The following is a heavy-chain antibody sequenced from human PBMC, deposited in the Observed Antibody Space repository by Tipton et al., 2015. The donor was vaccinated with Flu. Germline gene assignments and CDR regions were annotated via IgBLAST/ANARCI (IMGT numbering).Heavy chain of an antibody. D-gene: IGHD6-13*01. V-gene: IGHV3-33*01. CDR1: GFTFSSYG. CDR3: TRLVPTTRKNAFDI. Sequence: QLVQSGGGVVQPGRSLRLSCAASGFTFSSYGMHWVRQAPGKGLEWVAVIWYDGSNKYYADSVKGRFTISRDNSKNTLYLQMNSLRAEDTAVYYCTRLVPTTRKNAFDIWGQGTMVTVSS. J-gene: IGHJ3*02. CDR2: IWYDGSNK.